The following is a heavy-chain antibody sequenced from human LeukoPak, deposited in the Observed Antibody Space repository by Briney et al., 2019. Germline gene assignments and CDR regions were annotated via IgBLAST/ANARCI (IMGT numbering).Heavy chain of an antibody. Sequence: GGSLRLSCAASGFTFSSYSMNWVRQAPGKGLEWVSSISSSSGYIYYADSVKGRFTISRDNAKNSLYLQMNSLRAEDTAVYYCARDEAGDYWGQGTLVTVSS. CDR3: ARDEAGDY. CDR2: ISSSSGYI. J-gene: IGHJ4*02. V-gene: IGHV3-21*01. CDR1: GFTFSSYS.